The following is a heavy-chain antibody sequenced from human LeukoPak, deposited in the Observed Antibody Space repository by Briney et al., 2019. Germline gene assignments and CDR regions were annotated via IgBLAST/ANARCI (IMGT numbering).Heavy chain of an antibody. CDR2: IRSKAFGGTP. CDR3: TRNTVTVHFDY. V-gene: IGHV3-49*03. Sequence: GGSLRLSCSAPGFTFDDYAVSWFRQAPGKGLEWVGFIRSKAFGGTPEYAASVRGRFTISRDDSKSIAYLQMNSLKTEDTAVYYCTRNTVTVHFDYWSQGTLVTVSS. CDR1: GFTFDDYA. D-gene: IGHD4-17*01. J-gene: IGHJ4*02.